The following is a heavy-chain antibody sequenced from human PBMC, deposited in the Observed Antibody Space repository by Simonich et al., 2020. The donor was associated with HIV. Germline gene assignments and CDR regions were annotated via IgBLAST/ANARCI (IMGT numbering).Heavy chain of an antibody. CDR1: GYTLTGLS. D-gene: IGHD3-22*01. V-gene: IGHV1-24*01. Sequence: QVQLVQSGSELKKPGASVKVSCKVSGYTLTGLSMHWVRQAPGKGLEWMGGFDPENLETIYAQNFQGRVSMTEDTSTDTAYMELSSLRSEDTAVYYCATDSPLVLTSAFDSWGQGTLVTVSS. CDR3: ATDSPLVLTSAFDS. CDR2: FDPENLET. J-gene: IGHJ4*02.